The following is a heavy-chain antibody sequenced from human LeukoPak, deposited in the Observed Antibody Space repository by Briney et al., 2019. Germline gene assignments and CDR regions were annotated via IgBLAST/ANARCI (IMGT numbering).Heavy chain of an antibody. CDR2: IYYSGST. CDR1: GGSISSYY. J-gene: IGHJ4*02. D-gene: IGHD1-26*01. Sequence: SETLSLTCTVSGGSISSYYWSWIRQPPGKGLEWIGYIYYSGSTNYNPSLKSRVTISVDTSKNQFSLKLSSVTAADTAVYYCARDRGSYRFDYWGQGTLVTVSS. V-gene: IGHV4-59*01. CDR3: ARDRGSYRFDY.